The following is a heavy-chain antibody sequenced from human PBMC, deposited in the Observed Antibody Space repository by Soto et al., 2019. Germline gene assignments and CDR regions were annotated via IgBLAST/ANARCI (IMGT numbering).Heavy chain of an antibody. D-gene: IGHD2-2*02. V-gene: IGHV4-59*01. Sequence: QVQLQESGPGLVKPSETLSLTCTVSGGSISRYYWSWIRQPPGKGLEWIGYIYYSGRTNYNPSLECRVTIAVDTSKNQFSLKLSSVTAADTAVYYCTRGYCSSTSCYIWDNWFDPWGQGTLVTVSS. CDR3: TRGYCSSTSCYIWDNWFDP. J-gene: IGHJ5*02. CDR1: GGSISRYY. CDR2: IYYSGRT.